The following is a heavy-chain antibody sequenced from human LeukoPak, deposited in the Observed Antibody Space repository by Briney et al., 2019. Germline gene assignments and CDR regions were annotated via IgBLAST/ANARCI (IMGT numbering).Heavy chain of an antibody. CDR2: IKQDGSDK. Sequence: GGSLRLSCVPSGFTFRNYGMQWVRQAPGKGLEWVANIKQDGSDKYYVDSVKGRFTISRDNAKNSLYLQMNSLRAEDTAVYYCARDPYDSSWGLCYFDYWGQGNLVTVSS. D-gene: IGHD3-22*01. CDR1: GFTFRNYG. CDR3: ARDPYDSSWGLCYFDY. V-gene: IGHV3-7*04. J-gene: IGHJ4*02.